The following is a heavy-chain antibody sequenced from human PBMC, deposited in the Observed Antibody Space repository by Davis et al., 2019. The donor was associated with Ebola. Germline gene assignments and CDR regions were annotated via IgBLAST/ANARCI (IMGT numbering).Heavy chain of an antibody. CDR1: GFTVSSNY. Sequence: GESLKISCAASGFTVSSNYMSWVRQAPGKGLEWVSVIYSGGSTYYADSVKGRFTISRDNSKNTLYLQMNSLRAEDTAVYYCARETGDDFWSGYHDYWGQGTLVTVSS. J-gene: IGHJ4*02. D-gene: IGHD3-3*01. CDR3: ARETGDDFWSGYHDY. CDR2: IYSGGST. V-gene: IGHV3-66*01.